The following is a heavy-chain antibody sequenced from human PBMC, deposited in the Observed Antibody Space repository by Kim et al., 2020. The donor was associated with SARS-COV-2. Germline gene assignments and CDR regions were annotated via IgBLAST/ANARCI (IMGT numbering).Heavy chain of an antibody. J-gene: IGHJ4*02. V-gene: IGHV3-33*06. Sequence: FTISRDNSKNTLYLQMNSLRAEDTAVYYCAKSGIYDYAWGSYRQTTFDYWGQGTLVTVSS. CDR3: AKSGIYDYAWGSYRQTTFDY. D-gene: IGHD3-16*02.